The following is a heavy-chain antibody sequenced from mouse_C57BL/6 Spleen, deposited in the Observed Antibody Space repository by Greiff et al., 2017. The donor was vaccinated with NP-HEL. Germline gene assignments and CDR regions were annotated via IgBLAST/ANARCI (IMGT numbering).Heavy chain of an antibody. CDR3: ARCYGSPYWYFDV. CDR1: GYAFTNYL. CDR2: INPGSGGT. V-gene: IGHV1-54*01. Sequence: QVQLKQSGAELVRPGTSVKVSCKASGYAFTNYLIEWVKQRPGQGLEWIGVINPGSGGTNYNEKFKGKATLTADKSSSTAYMQLSSLTSEDSAVYFCARCYGSPYWYFDVWGTGTTVTVSS. J-gene: IGHJ1*03. D-gene: IGHD1-1*01.